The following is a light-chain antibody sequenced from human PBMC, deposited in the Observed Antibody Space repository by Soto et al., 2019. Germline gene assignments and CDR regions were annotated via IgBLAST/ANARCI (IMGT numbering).Light chain of an antibody. CDR2: AVS. CDR1: SSDVGGFLY. CDR3: SSYSSSSTLVV. Sequence: QSALTQPASVSGSPGQSITISCTGTSSDVGGFLYVSWFQQHPGKAPKLMIYAVSNRPSGISNRFSGSKSGNTASLTISGLQAEGEADYYCSSYSSSSTLVVFGGGTKVTVL. V-gene: IGLV2-14*01. J-gene: IGLJ2*01.